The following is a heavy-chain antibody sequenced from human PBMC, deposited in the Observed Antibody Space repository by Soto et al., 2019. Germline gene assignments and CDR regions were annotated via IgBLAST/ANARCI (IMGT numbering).Heavy chain of an antibody. Sequence: GGSLRLSCAASGFTFSSYSMNWVRQAPGKGLEWVSSISSSSSYIYYADSVKGRFTISRDNAKNSLYLQMNSLRAEDTAVYYCAREIAARLPYYYYYGMDAWGQGTTVTVSS. V-gene: IGHV3-21*01. CDR3: AREIAARLPYYYYYGMDA. CDR1: GFTFSSYS. D-gene: IGHD6-6*01. CDR2: ISSSSSYI. J-gene: IGHJ6*02.